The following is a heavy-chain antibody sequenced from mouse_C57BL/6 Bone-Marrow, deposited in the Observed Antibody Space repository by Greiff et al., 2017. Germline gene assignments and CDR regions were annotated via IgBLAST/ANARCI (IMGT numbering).Heavy chain of an antibody. J-gene: IGHJ3*01. CDR3: AREGINYDYVGGPWFAY. Sequence: VQLQQSGAELMKPGASVKLSCKATGYTFTGYWIEWVKQRPGHGLEWIGEILPGSGSTNYNEKFKGKATFTADTSSNTAYMQLCSLTTEDSAIYYCAREGINYDYVGGPWFAYWGQGTMVTVSA. CDR2: ILPGSGST. V-gene: IGHV1-9*01. D-gene: IGHD2-4*01. CDR1: GYTFTGYW.